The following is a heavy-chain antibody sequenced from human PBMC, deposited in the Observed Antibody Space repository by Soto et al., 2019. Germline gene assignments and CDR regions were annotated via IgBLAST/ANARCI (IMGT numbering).Heavy chain of an antibody. CDR3: ARHETASLYHYYYGMDV. CDR2: IYPGDSDT. D-gene: IGHD5-18*01. CDR1: GYSFSNYW. Sequence: GESLKISCKGSGYSFSNYWINWVRQMPGKGLEWMGIIYPGDSDTKYSPSFQGQVTISADKSISTAYLQWSSLKASDTAIYYCARHETASLYHYYYGMDVCAQGTTVTVSS. V-gene: IGHV5-51*01. J-gene: IGHJ6*02.